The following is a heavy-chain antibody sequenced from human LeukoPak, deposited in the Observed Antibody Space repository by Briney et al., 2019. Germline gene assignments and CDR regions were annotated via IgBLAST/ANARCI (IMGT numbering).Heavy chain of an antibody. J-gene: IGHJ5*02. CDR2: ISAYNGNT. CDR3: ARGPLPWYDFWSGYYTNWFDP. D-gene: IGHD3-3*01. CDR1: GYTFTSYG. Sequence: ASVTVSCKASGYTFTSYGISWVRQAPGQGLEWMGWISAYNGNTNYAQKLQGRVTMTTDTSTSTAYMELRSLRSDDTAAYYCARGPLPWYDFWSGYYTNWFDPWGQGTLVTVSS. V-gene: IGHV1-18*01.